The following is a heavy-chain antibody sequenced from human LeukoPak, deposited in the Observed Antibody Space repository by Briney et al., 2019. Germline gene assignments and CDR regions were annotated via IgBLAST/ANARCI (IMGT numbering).Heavy chain of an antibody. J-gene: IGHJ4*01. CDR1: GFSFSSYA. D-gene: IGHD3-9*01. V-gene: IGHV3-64*01. Sequence: GGSLRLSCAASGFSFSSYAMYWVRQAPGKGLEYVSAIGKNGVSRYYANSVRGRFTISRDNSKNTLYLQMGSLRADDMAVYYCARVPRGDIFTGPVWGVDYWGPGALVTVSS. CDR3: ARVPRGDIFTGPVWGVDY. CDR2: IGKNGVSR.